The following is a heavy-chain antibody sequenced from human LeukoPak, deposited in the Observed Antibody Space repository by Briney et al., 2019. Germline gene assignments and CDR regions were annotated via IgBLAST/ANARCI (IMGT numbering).Heavy chain of an antibody. CDR2: IYYSGST. Sequence: SETLSLTCTVSGGSVSSGSYYWSWIRQPPGKGLEWIGYIYYSGSTNYNPSLKSRVTISVDTSKNQFSLKLSSVTAADTAVYYCARDHYEDHAGYYYYYYGMDVWGKGTTVTVSS. V-gene: IGHV4-61*01. CDR3: ARDHYEDHAGYYYYYYGMDV. D-gene: IGHD3-22*01. J-gene: IGHJ6*04. CDR1: GGSVSSGSYY.